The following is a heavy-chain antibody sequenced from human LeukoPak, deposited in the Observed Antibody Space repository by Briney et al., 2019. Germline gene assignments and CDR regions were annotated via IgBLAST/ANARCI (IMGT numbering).Heavy chain of an antibody. CDR1: GFTFSNYW. Sequence: GGSLRLSCATSGFTFSNYWMNWVRQAPGEGLEWVAIIRADGGEKHYVDSVRGRFTVSRDNAKNSLYLQMISLRAEDTAVCYCATSDSGPENWGQGTLVTVSS. CDR2: IRADGGEK. CDR3: ATSDSGPEN. V-gene: IGHV3-7*01. J-gene: IGHJ4*02. D-gene: IGHD2-15*01.